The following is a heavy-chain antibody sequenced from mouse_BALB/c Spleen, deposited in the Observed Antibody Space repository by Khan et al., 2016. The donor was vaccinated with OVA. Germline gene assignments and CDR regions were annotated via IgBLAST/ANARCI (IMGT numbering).Heavy chain of an antibody. CDR2: IAPGSGST. J-gene: IGHJ4*01. CDR1: GYTFTSYW. D-gene: IGHD1-1*01. CDR3: ARSNYDGSGLYAMDY. Sequence: DLVMPGAAVTLSCKASGYTFTSYWINWIKQRPGQGLEWIGRIAPGSGSTSYHDMFKGKATLTVDASSSTAYIQLSSLSSEDSAVYCWARSNYDGSGLYAMDYWGQGTSVPVSS. V-gene: IGHV1S41*01.